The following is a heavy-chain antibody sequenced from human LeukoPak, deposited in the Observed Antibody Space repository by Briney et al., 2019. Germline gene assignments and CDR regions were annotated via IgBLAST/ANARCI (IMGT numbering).Heavy chain of an antibody. CDR3: ARAREGPATGIDY. D-gene: IGHD2-15*01. CDR2: IYSSGST. CDR1: GVSISSTNSY. J-gene: IGHJ4*02. Sequence: PSETLSLTCTVSGVSISSTNSYWGWIRQSPRTGLEWIGNIYSSGSTYYSPSLKSRVTISIDTSENQFSLKLTSVTAADTAVYYCARAREGPATGIDYWGQGTLVTVSS. V-gene: IGHV4-39*07.